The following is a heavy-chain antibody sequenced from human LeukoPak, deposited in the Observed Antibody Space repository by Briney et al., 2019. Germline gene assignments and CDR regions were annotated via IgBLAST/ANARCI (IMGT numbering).Heavy chain of an antibody. Sequence: SETLSLTCAVSGGSISSYYWSWIRQPAGKGLGWIGRIYTSGSTNYNPSLKSRVTMSVDTSKNQFSLKLSSVTAADTAVYYCARDRAVTGTIRSYYYYMDVWGKGTTVTVSS. CDR2: IYTSGST. J-gene: IGHJ6*03. D-gene: IGHD1-20*01. CDR3: ARDRAVTGTIRSYYYYMDV. CDR1: GGSISSYY. V-gene: IGHV4-4*07.